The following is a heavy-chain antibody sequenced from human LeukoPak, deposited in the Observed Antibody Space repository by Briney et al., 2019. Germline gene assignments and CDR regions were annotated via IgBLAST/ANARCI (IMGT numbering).Heavy chain of an antibody. J-gene: IGHJ4*02. CDR3: ARDGGYGSGTYRFDY. V-gene: IGHV4-31*03. D-gene: IGHD3-10*01. Sequence: PSETLSLTCTVSGGSISSGGYYWSWIRQYPGKGLEWIGYIYYSGTTSYNPSLKSRVTISVDTSKNYFSLKLSSVTAAGTAVYYCARDGGYGSGTYRFDYWGQGALVTVSS. CDR1: GGSISSGGYY. CDR2: IYYSGTT.